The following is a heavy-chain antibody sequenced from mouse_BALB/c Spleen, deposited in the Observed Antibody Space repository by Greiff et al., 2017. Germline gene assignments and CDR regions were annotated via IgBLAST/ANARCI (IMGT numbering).Heavy chain of an antibody. D-gene: IGHD2-4*01. CDR1: GYTFTNYW. J-gene: IGHJ3*01. CDR3: ARRDYDYDGGFAY. Sequence: QVHVKQSGAELVRPGTSVKISCKASGYTFTNYWLGWVKQRPGHGLEWIGDIYPGGGYTNYNEKFKGKATLTADTSSSTAYMQLSSLTSEDSAVYFCARRDYDYDGGFAYWGQGTLVTVSA. V-gene: IGHV1-63*02. CDR2: IYPGGGYT.